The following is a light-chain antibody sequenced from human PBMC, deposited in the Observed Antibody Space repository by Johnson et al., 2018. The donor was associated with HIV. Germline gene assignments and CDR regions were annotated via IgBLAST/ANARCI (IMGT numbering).Light chain of an antibody. Sequence: QSVLTQPPSVSAAPGQKVTISCSGSSSNIGNDYVSWYRQLPGTAPKLLIYDNNKRPSGIPDRFSGSTSGTSATLGITGLQTGDEADYYCGTWDSSLSAGRVFGTGTKVTVL. J-gene: IGLJ1*01. CDR1: SSNIGNDY. V-gene: IGLV1-51*01. CDR2: DNN. CDR3: GTWDSSLSAGRV.